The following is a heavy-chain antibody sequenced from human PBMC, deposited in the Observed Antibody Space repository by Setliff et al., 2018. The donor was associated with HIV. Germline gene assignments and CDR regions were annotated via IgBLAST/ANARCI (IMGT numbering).Heavy chain of an antibody. J-gene: IGHJ6*02. CDR3: ARHNVITYGGLLFDYYYYGLDV. Sequence: KASETLSLTCAVYGGSFSGYYWSWIRQPPGKGLEWIGEINHSGSTNYSPSLKGRVTISVDTPKNQYSLNLKSVTAADTAVYYCARHNVITYGGLLFDYYYYGLDVWGHGTTVTVSS. V-gene: IGHV4-34*01. CDR1: GGSFSGYY. D-gene: IGHD3-16*01. CDR2: INHSGST.